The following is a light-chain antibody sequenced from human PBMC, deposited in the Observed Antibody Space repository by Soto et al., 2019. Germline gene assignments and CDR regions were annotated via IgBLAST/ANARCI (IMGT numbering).Light chain of an antibody. CDR3: MQGTHWPIT. CDR1: QSVRSK. CDR2: KVS. V-gene: IGKV2-30*01. Sequence: EVVLTQSPYTLSVSPVETLTLSCRASQSVRSKLAWFQQRPGRSPRRLIYKVSNRDSGVPARFSGSGSGTDFALKISRVEAEDVGVYYCMQGTHWPITFGQGTRLEI. J-gene: IGKJ5*01.